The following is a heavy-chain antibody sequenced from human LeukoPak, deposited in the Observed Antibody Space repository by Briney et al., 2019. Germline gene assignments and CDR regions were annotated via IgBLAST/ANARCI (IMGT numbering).Heavy chain of an antibody. J-gene: IGHJ4*02. CDR2: ISYDGSNK. Sequence: PGRSLRLSCAASGFTFCSYAMHWVRQAPGKGLEWVAVISYDGSNKYYADPVKSRFTISRDNSKNTLYLQMNSLRAEDTAVYYCARDLLYYDSSGYDYWGQGTLVTVSS. V-gene: IGHV3-30-3*01. CDR3: ARDLLYYDSSGYDY. D-gene: IGHD3-22*01. CDR1: GFTFCSYA.